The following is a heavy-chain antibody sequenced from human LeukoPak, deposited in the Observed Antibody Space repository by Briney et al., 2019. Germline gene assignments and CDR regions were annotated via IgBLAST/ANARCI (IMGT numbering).Heavy chain of an antibody. J-gene: IGHJ5*02. CDR1: GYTFTGYY. Sequence: ASVKVSCKASGYTFTGYYLHWVRQAPGQGLEWMGWINPNAGGTKYAQKFQGRVTMTRDTSISTAYMEVTRLTSYDTAVYYCARALVPAAQRLSSWGQGTLVTVSS. CDR3: ARALVPAAQRLSS. V-gene: IGHV1-2*02. D-gene: IGHD2-2*01. CDR2: INPNAGGT.